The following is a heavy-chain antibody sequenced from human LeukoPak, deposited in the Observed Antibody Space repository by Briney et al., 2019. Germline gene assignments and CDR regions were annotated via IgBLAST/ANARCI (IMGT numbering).Heavy chain of an antibody. CDR1: GGSISSGDYY. D-gene: IGHD2-15*01. CDR3: ARVHDYCSGGSCVNWFDP. J-gene: IGHJ5*02. V-gene: IGHV4-30-4*01. CDR2: IYYSGST. Sequence: SQTLSLTCTLSGGSISSGDYYWSWIRQPPGTGLEWIGYIYYSGSTYYNPSLKSRVTISVDTSKNQFSLKLSSVTAADTAVYYCARVHDYCSGGSCVNWFDPWGQGTLVTVSS.